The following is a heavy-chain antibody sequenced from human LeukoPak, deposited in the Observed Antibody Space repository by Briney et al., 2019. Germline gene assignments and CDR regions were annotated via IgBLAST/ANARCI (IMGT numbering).Heavy chain of an antibody. CDR3: AKGLGAARGTNAFDI. Sequence: GGSLRLSCAASGFTFSRYWMSWVRQAPGKGLEWVANMKQDGSEKYYVDSVKGRFTISRDNAKNSLYLQMSSLRAEDMALYYCAKGLGAARGTNAFDIWGQGTMVTVSS. CDR2: MKQDGSEK. J-gene: IGHJ3*02. D-gene: IGHD6-6*01. V-gene: IGHV3-7*05. CDR1: GFTFSRYW.